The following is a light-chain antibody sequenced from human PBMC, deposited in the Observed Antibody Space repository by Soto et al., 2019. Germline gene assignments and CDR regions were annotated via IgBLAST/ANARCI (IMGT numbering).Light chain of an antibody. CDR3: QHWS. J-gene: IGKJ1*01. CDR2: KAS. CDR1: QTINRW. Sequence: DIQMTQSPSTLSASVGDRVTITCRASQTINRWLAWYQQKPGEVPKLLIYKASVLESGVPSRFSGSGSGTEFTLTIIMLQPEDVATYYCQHWSFVQGIKVDIK. V-gene: IGKV1-5*03.